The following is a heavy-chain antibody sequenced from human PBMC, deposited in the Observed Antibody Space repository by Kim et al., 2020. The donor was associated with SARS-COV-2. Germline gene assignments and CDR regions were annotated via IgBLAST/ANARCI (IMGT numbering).Heavy chain of an antibody. J-gene: IGHJ5*01. CDR3: ARGYGSDPNWFDS. D-gene: IGHD3-10*01. CDR1: GFSVTTNY. Sequence: GGSLRLSCAASGFSVTTNYVSWVRQAPGKGLEWVSIIYGGGSTSYADSGRFTISRHTSNNTVYLQMNSLRTEDTAVYYCARGYGSDPNWFDSWGQGTLVTVSS. CDR2: IYGGGST. V-gene: IGHV3-53*04.